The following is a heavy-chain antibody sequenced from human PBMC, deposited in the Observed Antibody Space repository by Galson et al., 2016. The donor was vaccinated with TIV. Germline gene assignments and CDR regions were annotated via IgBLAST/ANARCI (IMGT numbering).Heavy chain of an antibody. D-gene: IGHD4-11*01. CDR3: ATAGYSNLNCYGVDV. CDR1: GGSISSYY. V-gene: IGHV4-59*01. Sequence: TCSVSGGSISSYYWSWIRQPPGKGLEWIGYIYYSGTTKYNPSLKSRVSISADTSKTQLSLRLSSVTAADTAVYYCATAGYSNLNCYGVDVWGQGTTVTVSS. J-gene: IGHJ6*02. CDR2: IYYSGTT.